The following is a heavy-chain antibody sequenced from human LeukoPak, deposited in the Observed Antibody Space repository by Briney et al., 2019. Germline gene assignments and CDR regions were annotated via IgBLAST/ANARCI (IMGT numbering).Heavy chain of an antibody. Sequence: SETLSLTCTVSGGSISSGDYYWRWIRQPPGKGLEWIVYIYYSGSTYYNPSLKSRVTISVDTSKNQFSLKLSSVTAADTAVYYCAREGLGSNWFDPWGQGTLVTVSS. CDR1: GGSISSGDYY. CDR3: AREGLGSNWFDP. CDR2: IYYSGST. J-gene: IGHJ5*02. D-gene: IGHD3-22*01. V-gene: IGHV4-30-4*01.